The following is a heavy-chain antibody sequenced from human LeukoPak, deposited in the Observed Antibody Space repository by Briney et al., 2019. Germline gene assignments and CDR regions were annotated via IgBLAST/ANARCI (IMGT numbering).Heavy chain of an antibody. J-gene: IGHJ4*02. CDR3: ARANYDSSGYYLYYFDY. V-gene: IGHV3-13*01. CDR1: GFTFSSYD. Sequence: PGGSLRLSCAASGFTFSSYDMHWVRQATGKGLEWVSAIGTAGDTYYPGSVKGRFTISRENAKNSLYLQMNSLRAGDTAVYYCARANYDSSGYYLYYFDYWGQGTLVTVSS. D-gene: IGHD3-22*01. CDR2: IGTAGDT.